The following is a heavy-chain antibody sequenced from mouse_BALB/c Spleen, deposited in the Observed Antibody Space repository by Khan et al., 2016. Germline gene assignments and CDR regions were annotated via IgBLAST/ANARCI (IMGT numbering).Heavy chain of an antibody. CDR3: VRELRRMDY. J-gene: IGHJ4*01. CDR1: GFTFSSFG. CDR2: ISSGSSTI. D-gene: IGHD2-4*01. Sequence: EVQLVESGGGLVQPGGSRKLSCAASGFTFSSFGMHWVRQAPEKGLEWVAYISSGSSTIYYADTVKGRFTISRDNPKNTLFMKMTSLRSEDTAMYYCVRELRRMDYWGQGTSVTVTS. V-gene: IGHV5-17*02.